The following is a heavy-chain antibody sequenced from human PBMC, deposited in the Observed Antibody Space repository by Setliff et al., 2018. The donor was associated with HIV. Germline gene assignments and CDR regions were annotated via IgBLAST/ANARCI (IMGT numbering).Heavy chain of an antibody. D-gene: IGHD3-9*01. V-gene: IGHV4-34*01. Sequence: SETLSLTCAVYGGSLSGDYWSWIRQPPGKGLEWIGEINRSGSTNYSPSLKSRVTISVDTSKNQFSLKLISVTAADPAVYYCARGHDILEPSGPFDYWGQGTLVTVSS. CDR1: GGSLSGDY. CDR2: INRSGST. CDR3: ARGHDILEPSGPFDY. J-gene: IGHJ4*02.